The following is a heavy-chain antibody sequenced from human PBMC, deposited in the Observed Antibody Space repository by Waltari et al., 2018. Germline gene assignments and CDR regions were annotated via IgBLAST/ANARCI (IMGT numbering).Heavy chain of an antibody. Sequence: QVQLQESGPGLVKPSQTLSLTCTVSGGSISSGSYYWSWIRQPAGKGLEWIGRIYTSGVTNYNPSLKSRVTISVDTSKNQFSLKLGSVAAADTAVYYCARDGVGIEYWGQGTLVTVSS. D-gene: IGHD7-27*01. CDR1: GGSISSGSYY. J-gene: IGHJ4*02. CDR3: ARDGVGIEY. V-gene: IGHV4-61*02. CDR2: IYTSGVT.